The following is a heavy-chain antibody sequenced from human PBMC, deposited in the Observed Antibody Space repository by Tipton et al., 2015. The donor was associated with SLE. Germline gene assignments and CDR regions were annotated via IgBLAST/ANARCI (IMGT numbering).Heavy chain of an antibody. CDR1: GGSISSFS. CDR2: IRNGVPG. D-gene: IGHD1-1*01. J-gene: IGHJ4*02. Sequence: TLSLTCTVSGGSISSFSWTWIRQPPGKGLEWMGYIRNGVPGNYNRSLKSRLTILGDTSKNQFSLRLSSVSAADTAVYYCARGTRVEEELDYWGQGTLVTVSS. CDR3: ARGTRVEEELDY. V-gene: IGHV4-59*01.